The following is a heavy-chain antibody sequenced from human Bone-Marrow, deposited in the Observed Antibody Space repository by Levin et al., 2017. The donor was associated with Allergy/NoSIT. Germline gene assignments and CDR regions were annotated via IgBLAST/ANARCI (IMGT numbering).Heavy chain of an antibody. CDR3: AKDADSVTVAGYFDS. D-gene: IGHD6-19*01. CDR2: ISWEGSQT. J-gene: IGHJ4*02. V-gene: IGHV3-43*01. CDR1: GFTFDEYT. Sequence: PGGSLRLSCAASGFTFDEYTMHWLRQVPGKGLEWLSLISWEGSQTYYSDSLKGRFTISRDNSKNSLYLQMRSLTSEDTALYYCAKDADSVTVAGYFDSWGQGTLATVSS.